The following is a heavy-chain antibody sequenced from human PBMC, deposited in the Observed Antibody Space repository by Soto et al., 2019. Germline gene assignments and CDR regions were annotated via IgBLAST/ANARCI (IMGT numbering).Heavy chain of an antibody. Sequence: QVQLQESGPGLVKPSETLSLTCTVSGGSISSYYWSWIRQPPGKGLEGIGYIYYSGSTNYNHSLKSRVTISVDTSKNQFSLKLSSVTAADTAVYYCARSTYSSKVTPLDYWGQGTLVTVSS. D-gene: IGHD4-17*01. J-gene: IGHJ4*02. CDR2: IYYSGST. CDR3: ARSTYSSKVTPLDY. CDR1: GGSISSYY. V-gene: IGHV4-59*01.